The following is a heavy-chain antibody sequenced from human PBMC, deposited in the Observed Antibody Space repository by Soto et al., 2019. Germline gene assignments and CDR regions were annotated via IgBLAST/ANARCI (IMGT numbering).Heavy chain of an antibody. J-gene: IGHJ6*02. CDR1: GGTFSSYA. V-gene: IGHV1-69*13. Sequence: SVKVSCKASGGTFSSYAISWVRQAPGQGLEWMGGIIPIFGTANYAQKFQGRVTITADESTSTAYMELSSLRSEDTAVYYCARDPRIQLRYFDWPLYYYYGMDVWGQGTTVTVSS. D-gene: IGHD3-9*01. CDR3: ARDPRIQLRYFDWPLYYYYGMDV. CDR2: IIPIFGTA.